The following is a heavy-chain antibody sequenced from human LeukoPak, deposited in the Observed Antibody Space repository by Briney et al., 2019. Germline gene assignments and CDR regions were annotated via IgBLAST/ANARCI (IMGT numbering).Heavy chain of an antibody. CDR2: IYPGDSDT. D-gene: IGHD3-3*01. V-gene: IGHV5-51*01. CDR1: GYSFTSYW. CDR3: ARCAGITIFGVPHGFDP. Sequence: GESLKISCKGSGYSFTSYWIGWVRQMPGKGLEWMGIIYPGDSDTRYRPSFQGQVTISADKSISTAYLQWSSLKASDTAMYYCARCAGITIFGVPHGFDPWGQGTLVTVSS. J-gene: IGHJ5*02.